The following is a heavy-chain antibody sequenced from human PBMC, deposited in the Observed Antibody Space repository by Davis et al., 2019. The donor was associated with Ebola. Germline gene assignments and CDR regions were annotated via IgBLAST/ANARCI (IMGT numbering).Heavy chain of an antibody. V-gene: IGHV4-39*01. D-gene: IGHD6-19*01. CDR1: GGSISSSSYY. CDR2: IYYSGST. Sequence: SETLSLTCTVSGGSISSSSYYWGWTRQPPGKGLEWIGSIYYSGSTYYNPSLKSRVTISVDTSKNQFSLKLSSVTAADTAVYYCARLFASEWLDGFNWFDPWGQGTLVTVSS. CDR3: ARLFASEWLDGFNWFDP. J-gene: IGHJ5*02.